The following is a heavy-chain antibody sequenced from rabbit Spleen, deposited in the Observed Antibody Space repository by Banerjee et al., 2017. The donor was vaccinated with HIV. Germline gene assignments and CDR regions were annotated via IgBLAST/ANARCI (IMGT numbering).Heavy chain of an antibody. V-gene: IGHV1S47*01. J-gene: IGHJ4*01. CDR3: ARDGTGGSYFAL. Sequence: EHLVESGGGLVQPGVSLKLSCKASGFDFSNYGVSWVRQAPGKGLEWIGYIDPVFGITYYANWVNGRFSISRENAQNTVFLQMTSLTAADTATYFCARDGTGGSYFALWGPGTLVTVS. D-gene: IGHD8-1*01. CDR2: IDPVFGIT. CDR1: GFDFSNYG.